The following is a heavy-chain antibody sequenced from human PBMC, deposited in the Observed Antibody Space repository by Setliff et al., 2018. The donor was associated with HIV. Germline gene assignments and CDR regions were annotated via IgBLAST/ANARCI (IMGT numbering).Heavy chain of an antibody. V-gene: IGHV1-46*01. CDR1: GYIFTNYY. CDR2: INPGGGTT. Sequence: GASVKVSCKASGYIFTNYYVHWVQQAPGQGLEWMGIINPGGGTTSYPRKFRDKVTLTRDTSTSTVYMELTYLTSEDTAVYYCARAPPYSTGWGLDYWGQGTLVTVSS. J-gene: IGHJ4*02. CDR3: ARAPPYSTGWGLDY. D-gene: IGHD6-19*01.